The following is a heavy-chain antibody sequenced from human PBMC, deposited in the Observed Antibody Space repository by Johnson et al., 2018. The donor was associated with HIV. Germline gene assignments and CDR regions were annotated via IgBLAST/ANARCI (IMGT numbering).Heavy chain of an antibody. V-gene: IGHV3-30-3*01. D-gene: IGHD5/OR15-5a*01. CDR3: TKDLYDSWVDVFDT. J-gene: IGHJ3*02. CDR1: GFTFSSYA. CDR2: ISYDGSNK. Sequence: QVQLVESGGGVVQPGRSLRLSCAASGFTFSSYAMHWVRQAPGKGLEWVAVISYDGSNKYYADSVKGRFTISRDNSKNTLYLQMNSLRAEDTAVYYCTKDLYDSWVDVFDTWGQGTMVTVSS.